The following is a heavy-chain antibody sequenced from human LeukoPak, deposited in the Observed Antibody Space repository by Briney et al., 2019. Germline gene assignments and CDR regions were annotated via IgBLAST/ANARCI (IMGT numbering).Heavy chain of an antibody. V-gene: IGHV3-33*01. CDR1: GFTFSSYG. CDR3: VSKIAVAGTHDAFDI. Sequence: GSLRLSCAASGFTFSSYGMHWVRQAPGKGLEWVAVIWYDGSNKYYADSVKGRFTISRDNSKNTLYLQMNSLRAEDTAVYYCVSKIAVAGTHDAFDIWGQGTMVTVSS. D-gene: IGHD6-19*01. CDR2: IWYDGSNK. J-gene: IGHJ3*02.